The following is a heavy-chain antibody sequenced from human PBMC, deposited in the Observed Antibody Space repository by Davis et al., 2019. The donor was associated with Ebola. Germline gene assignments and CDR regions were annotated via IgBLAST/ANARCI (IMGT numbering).Heavy chain of an antibody. CDR3: ARDRGYYGDYGNWFDP. Sequence: SVKVSCKASGYTFTSYGISWVRQAPGQGLEWMGGIIPIFGTANYAQKFQGRVTITADESTSTAYMELSSLRSEDTAVYYCARDRGYYGDYGNWFDPWGQGTLVTVSS. CDR1: GYTFTSYG. J-gene: IGHJ5*02. V-gene: IGHV1-69*13. CDR2: IIPIFGTA. D-gene: IGHD4-17*01.